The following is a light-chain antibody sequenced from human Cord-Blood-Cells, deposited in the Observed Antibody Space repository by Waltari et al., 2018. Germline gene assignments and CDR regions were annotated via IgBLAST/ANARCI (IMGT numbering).Light chain of an antibody. CDR3: CSYAGSSTFVV. Sequence: QSALTQPAPVSVSPGQSITISCTGTTSHVGSYNLVSWYQQHPGKAPKLMIYEGSKRPSGVSNRFPSSKSGNTASLTISGLRAEDEADYYCCSYAGSSTFVVFGGGTKLTVL. CDR2: EGS. J-gene: IGLJ2*01. CDR1: TSHVGSYNL. V-gene: IGLV2-23*03.